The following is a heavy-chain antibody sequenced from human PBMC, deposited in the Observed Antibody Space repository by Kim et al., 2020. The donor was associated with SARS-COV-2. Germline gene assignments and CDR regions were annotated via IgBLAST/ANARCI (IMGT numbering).Heavy chain of an antibody. D-gene: IGHD6-19*01. J-gene: IGHJ6*02. Sequence: ASVKVSCKASGYTFTSYGISWVRQAPGQGLEWMGWISAYNGNTNYAQKLQGRVTMTTDTSTSTAYMELRSLRSDDTAVYYCARDHWQTPVAGQPYYGMDVWGQGTTVTVSS. CDR2: ISAYNGNT. CDR1: GYTFTSYG. V-gene: IGHV1-18*04. CDR3: ARDHWQTPVAGQPYYGMDV.